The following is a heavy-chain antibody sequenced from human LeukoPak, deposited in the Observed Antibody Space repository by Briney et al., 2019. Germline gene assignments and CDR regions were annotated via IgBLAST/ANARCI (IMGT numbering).Heavy chain of an antibody. J-gene: IGHJ4*01. V-gene: IGHV4/OR15-8*01. Sequence: SETLSPTCAVSGASIASHSWWSWVRQPPGKGLEWIGEVYHSGGANYKPSLKSRVTISVDTSRNHFPLKLTSVTAADTAVYFCAYNRNFALDNWGQGTLVTVSS. CDR2: VYHSGGA. D-gene: IGHD1-14*01. CDR3: AYNRNFALDN. CDR1: GASIASHSW.